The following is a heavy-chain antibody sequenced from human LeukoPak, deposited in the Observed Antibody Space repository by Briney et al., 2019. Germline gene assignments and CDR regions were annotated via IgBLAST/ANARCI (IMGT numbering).Heavy chain of an antibody. Sequence: GGSLRPSCAASGFTFSSYGMHWVRQAPGKGLEWVAVISYDGSNKYYADSVKGRFTISRDNSKNTLYLQMNSLRAEDTAVYYCANIWFGELLYEYSQHWGQGTRVTVSS. D-gene: IGHD3-10*01. CDR1: GFTFSSYG. V-gene: IGHV3-30*18. J-gene: IGHJ1*01. CDR3: ANIWFGELLYEYSQH. CDR2: ISYDGSNK.